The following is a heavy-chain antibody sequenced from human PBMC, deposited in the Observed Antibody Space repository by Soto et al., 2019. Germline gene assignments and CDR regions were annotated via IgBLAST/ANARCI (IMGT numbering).Heavy chain of an antibody. Sequence: EVQLVESGGGLVQPGRSLRLSCAASGFTFDDYAMHWVRQAPGKGLEWVSGISWNSGSIGYAESVKGRFTLSRDNAKNSLYLKMNSLRAEDTALYYCAKGSEPSSGWEGDAFDIWGQGTMVTVSS. V-gene: IGHV3-9*01. CDR1: GFTFDDYA. J-gene: IGHJ3*02. CDR3: AKGSEPSSGWEGDAFDI. CDR2: ISWNSGSI. D-gene: IGHD6-19*01.